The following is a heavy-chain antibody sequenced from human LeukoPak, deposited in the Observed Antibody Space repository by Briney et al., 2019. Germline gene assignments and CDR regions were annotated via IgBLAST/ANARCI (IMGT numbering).Heavy chain of an antibody. CDR1: GFTFSSYG. CDR2: ISYDGSNK. V-gene: IGHV3-30*18. Sequence: GGSLRLSCAASGFTFSSYGMHWVRQAPGKGLEWVAVISYDGSNKYYADSVKGRFTISRDNSKNTLYLQMNSLRAEDTAVYYCAKESLPAATIFESWGQGTLVTVSS. CDR3: AKESLPAATIFES. J-gene: IGHJ5*01. D-gene: IGHD2-2*01.